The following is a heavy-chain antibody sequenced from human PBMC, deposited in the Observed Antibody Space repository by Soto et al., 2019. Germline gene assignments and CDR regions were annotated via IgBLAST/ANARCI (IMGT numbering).Heavy chain of an antibody. Sequence: PSETLSLTCTVSGGSISSYYWSWIRQPPGKGLGWIGYIYYSGSTNYNPSLKSRVTISVDTSKNQFSLKLSSVTAADTAVYYCASKGWFGELYFDYWGQGTLVTVSS. CDR1: GGSISSYY. J-gene: IGHJ4*02. CDR3: ASKGWFGELYFDY. CDR2: IYYSGST. D-gene: IGHD3-10*01. V-gene: IGHV4-59*01.